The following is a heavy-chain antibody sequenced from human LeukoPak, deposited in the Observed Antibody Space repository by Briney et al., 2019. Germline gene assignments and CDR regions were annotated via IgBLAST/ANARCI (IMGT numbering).Heavy chain of an antibody. CDR2: IYYSGST. CDR1: GGSISSYH. Sequence: SETLSLTCTVSGGSISSYHWSWIRQPPGKGLEWIGYIYYSGSTNYNPSLKSRVTISVDTSKNQFSLKLSSVTAADTAVYYCAGLDPNYYYGMDVWGQGTTVTVSS. J-gene: IGHJ6*02. V-gene: IGHV4-59*08. CDR3: AGLDPNYYYGMDV.